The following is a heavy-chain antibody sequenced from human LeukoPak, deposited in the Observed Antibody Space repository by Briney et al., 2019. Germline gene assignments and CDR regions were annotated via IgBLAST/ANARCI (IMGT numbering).Heavy chain of an antibody. Sequence: GGSLRLSCAASGFTFSSYSMNWVRQAPGKGLEWVSSISSSSSYIYYADSVKGRFTISRDNAKNSLYLQMNSLRAEDTAVYYCAREPPSKSGPYFDYWGQGTLVTVSP. CDR3: AREPPSKSGPYFDY. J-gene: IGHJ4*02. CDR2: ISSSSSYI. D-gene: IGHD3-10*01. CDR1: GFTFSSYS. V-gene: IGHV3-21*01.